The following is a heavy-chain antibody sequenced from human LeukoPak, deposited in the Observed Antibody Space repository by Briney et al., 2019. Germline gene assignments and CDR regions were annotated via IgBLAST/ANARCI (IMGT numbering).Heavy chain of an antibody. Sequence: GGSLRLSCAASGFTFSSYAMSWVRQAPGKGLEWVSAISGSGGSTYYADSVKGRFTISRDNSKNTLYLQMNSLRAEDTALYYCARGRGYGPPYFDYWGQGTLVTVSS. J-gene: IGHJ4*02. CDR3: ARGRGYGPPYFDY. D-gene: IGHD6-25*01. V-gene: IGHV3-23*01. CDR2: ISGSGGST. CDR1: GFTFSSYA.